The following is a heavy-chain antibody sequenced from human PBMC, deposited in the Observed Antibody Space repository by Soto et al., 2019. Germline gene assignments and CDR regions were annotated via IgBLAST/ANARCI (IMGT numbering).Heavy chain of an antibody. J-gene: IGHJ4*02. V-gene: IGHV3-30-3*01. CDR1: GFTFSSYA. Sequence: QVQLVESGGGVVQPGRSLRLSCAASGFTFSSYAMHWVRQAPGKGLEWVAVISYDGSNKYYADSVKGRFTISRDNSKNTLYLQMNSLRAEDTAVYYCARDPGSWQWLARPPGGYFDYWGQGTLVTVSS. D-gene: IGHD6-19*01. CDR3: ARDPGSWQWLARPPGGYFDY. CDR2: ISYDGSNK.